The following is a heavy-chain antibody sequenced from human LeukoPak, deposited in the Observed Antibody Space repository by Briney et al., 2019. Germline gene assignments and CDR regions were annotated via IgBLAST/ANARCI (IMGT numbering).Heavy chain of an antibody. CDR3: VSFGKQQLVGSDY. CDR2: IKQDGSEK. V-gene: IGHV3-7*05. Sequence: PGGSLRLSCGVSGFTFSTYWMSWVRQAPGKRLEWVANIKQDGSEKYYVDSVKGRFTISRDNAKNSVYLQMNSLRAEDTAVYYCVSFGKQQLVGSDYWGQGTLVTVSS. D-gene: IGHD6-13*01. J-gene: IGHJ4*02. CDR1: GFTFSTYW.